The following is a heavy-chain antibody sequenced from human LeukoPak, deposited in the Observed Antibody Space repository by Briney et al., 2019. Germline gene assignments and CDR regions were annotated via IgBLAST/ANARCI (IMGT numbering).Heavy chain of an antibody. V-gene: IGHV1-46*01. CDR1: GYTFTSYY. Sequence: ASVKVSCKASGYTFTSYYMHWVRQAPGQGLEWMGIINPSGGSTSYAQKFQGRVTMTRDTSTSTVYMELSSLRSEDTAVYYCARDSGSYVDTAMFDYWGQGTLVTVSS. CDR3: ARDSGSYVDTAMFDY. J-gene: IGHJ4*02. CDR2: INPSGGST. D-gene: IGHD5-18*01.